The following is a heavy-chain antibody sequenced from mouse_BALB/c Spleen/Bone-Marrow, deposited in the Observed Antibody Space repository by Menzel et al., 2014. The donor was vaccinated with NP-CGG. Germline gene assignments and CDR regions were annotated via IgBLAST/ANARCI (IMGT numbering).Heavy chain of an antibody. CDR1: GYTFSSCW. D-gene: IGHD2-1*01. CDR2: ILPGSGSI. Sequence: QVQLQQSGAELMKPGASVKISCKATGYTFSSCWIEWVKQRPGHGLEWIGEILPGSGSIKYNEKFKGKATFTADTSSNTAYMQLSSLTSEDSAVYYCASPIYYGNYGFAYWGHGTLATIST. CDR3: ASPIYYGNYGFAY. V-gene: IGHV1-9*01. J-gene: IGHJ3*01.